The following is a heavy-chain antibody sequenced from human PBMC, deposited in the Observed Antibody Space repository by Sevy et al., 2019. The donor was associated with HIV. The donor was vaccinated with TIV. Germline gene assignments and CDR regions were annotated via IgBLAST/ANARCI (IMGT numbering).Heavy chain of an antibody. CDR2: INHSGST. J-gene: IGHJ6*02. CDR1: NGSFSGYY. Sequence: SETLSLTCGVYNGSFSGYYWSWIRQSPEKGLEWIGQINHSGSTNYNPSLKSRITISIDMSKSQFSLNLSSVTAADTAKYYCTFSSDYYKYGWDVWGQGTTVTVSS. V-gene: IGHV4-34*10. D-gene: IGHD6-6*01. CDR3: TFSSDYYKYGWDV.